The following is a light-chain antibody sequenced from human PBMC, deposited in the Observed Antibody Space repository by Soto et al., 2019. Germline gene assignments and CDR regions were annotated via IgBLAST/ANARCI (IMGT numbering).Light chain of an antibody. CDR1: SSDVGGYNY. CDR3: CSYAHGSIYV. Sequence: QSVLTQPPSASGSPGQSVAISCTGTSSDVGGYNYVSWHQQHPGKAPKLMIYEVNKRPSGVPDRFSGSKSGSTASLTISGLQAEDEADYYCCSYAHGSIYVFGTGTKVTVL. V-gene: IGLV2-8*01. J-gene: IGLJ1*01. CDR2: EVN.